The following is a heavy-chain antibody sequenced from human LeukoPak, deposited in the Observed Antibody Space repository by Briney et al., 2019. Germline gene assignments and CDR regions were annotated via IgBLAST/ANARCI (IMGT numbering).Heavy chain of an antibody. CDR2: IIPIFGTA. V-gene: IGHV1-69*13. Sequence: GASVKVSCKASGGTFSSYAISWVRQAPGQGLEWMGGIIPIFGTANYAQKFQGRVTITADESTSTAYMELSSLRSEDTAVYYCASLKLVAGIPGAYLSNWGQGTLVTVSS. D-gene: IGHD6-19*01. CDR3: ASLKLVAGIPGAYLSN. J-gene: IGHJ4*02. CDR1: GGTFSSYA.